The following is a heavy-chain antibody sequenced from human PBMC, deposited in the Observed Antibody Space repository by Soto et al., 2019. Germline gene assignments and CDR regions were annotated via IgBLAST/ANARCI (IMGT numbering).Heavy chain of an antibody. Sequence: ASGPTLVNPTETLTLTCTVSGFSLTNSRVGVSWIRQPPGKALEWLAHIFSSDEKSYSTSLQTRLTISKDTSKSQVVLTMTNMDPVDTATYYCARIPSDSSSWEGYYFDYWGQGTLVTVSS. CDR3: ARIPSDSSSWEGYYFDY. J-gene: IGHJ4*02. D-gene: IGHD6-13*01. CDR1: GFSLTNSRVG. V-gene: IGHV2-26*01. CDR2: IFSSDEK.